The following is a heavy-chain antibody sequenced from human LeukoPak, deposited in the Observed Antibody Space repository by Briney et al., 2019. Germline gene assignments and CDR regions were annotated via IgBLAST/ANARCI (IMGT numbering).Heavy chain of an antibody. CDR1: GFTFSSYE. J-gene: IGHJ4*02. V-gene: IGHV3-48*03. CDR2: NSNRGSII. CDR3: ARGKSYGSGTYYPTNYFDY. Sequence: GGSLSLSCAASGFTFSSYEINWFRKSPGKGLEGVSYNSNRGSIIYYTDSVKGRFTTSRDEAKNSLCMQMNSLRPEDTGIYYCARGKSYGSGTYYPTNYFDYWGQGTLVTVSS. D-gene: IGHD3-10*01.